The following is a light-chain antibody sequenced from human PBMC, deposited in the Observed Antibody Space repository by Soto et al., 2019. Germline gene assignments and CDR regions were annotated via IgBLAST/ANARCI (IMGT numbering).Light chain of an antibody. J-gene: IGKJ1*01. CDR1: QGISNY. CDR3: QKYNNAPRT. CDR2: AAS. V-gene: IGKV1-27*01. Sequence: DIQMTQSPSSLSASVGDTVTITCRASQGISNYLAWYQQKPGQVPNLLIYAASTLQSGVPSRFSGSGSGTDFTLTISSLRPEDVATDDYQKYNNAPRTFGKGTKVEI.